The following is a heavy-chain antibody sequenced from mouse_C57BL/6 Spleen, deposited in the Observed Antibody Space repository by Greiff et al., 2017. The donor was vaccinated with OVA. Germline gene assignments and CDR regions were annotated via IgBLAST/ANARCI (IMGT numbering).Heavy chain of an antibody. CDR1: GYTFTDYY. CDR2: INPYNGGT. CDR3: ARRGDYDLYYYAMDY. Sequence: VQLKQSGPVLVKPGASVKMSCKASGYTFTDYYMNWVKQSHGKSLEWIGVINPYNGGTSYNQKFKGKATLTVDKSSSTAYMELNSLTSEDSAVYYCARRGDYDLYYYAMDYWGQGTSVTVSS. D-gene: IGHD2-4*01. J-gene: IGHJ4*01. V-gene: IGHV1-19*01.